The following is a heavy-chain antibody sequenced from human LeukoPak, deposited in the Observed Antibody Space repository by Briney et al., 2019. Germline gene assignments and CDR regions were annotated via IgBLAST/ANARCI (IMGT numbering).Heavy chain of an antibody. J-gene: IGHJ4*02. CDR3: ARDKVGAKGYFDY. CDR2: IRYDGTKK. V-gene: IGHV3-30*02. CDR1: GFTFSSYG. Sequence: PGGSLRLSCAASGFTFSSYGMHWVRQAPGKGLEWVAFIRYDGTKKFYADSVKGRFTISRDNSKNTLYLQMNSLRAEDTAVYYCARDKVGAKGYFDYWGQGTLVTVSS. D-gene: IGHD1-26*01.